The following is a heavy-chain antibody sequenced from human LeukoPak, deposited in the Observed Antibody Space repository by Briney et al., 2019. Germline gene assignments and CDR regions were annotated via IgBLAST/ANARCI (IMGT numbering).Heavy chain of an antibody. D-gene: IGHD3-9*01. CDR2: IYTSGST. J-gene: IGHJ4*02. CDR3: ARFPYFEGFDY. CDR1: GGSISSGSYY. Sequence: SETLSLTCTVSGGSISSGSYYWSWIRQPAGKGLEWIGRIYTSGSTNYNPSLKSRVTISVDTSKNQFSLKLSSVTAADTAVYYCARFPYFEGFDYWGPGTQVIVSS. V-gene: IGHV4-61*02.